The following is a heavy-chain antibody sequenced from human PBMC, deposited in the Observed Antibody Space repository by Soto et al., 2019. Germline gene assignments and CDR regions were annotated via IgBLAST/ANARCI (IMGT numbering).Heavy chain of an antibody. Sequence: ASVKVSCKASGYPFSSIGISWVRQAPGQGLEWMGWISPYNRNTYYAQRLQGRVTMTTDTSMSTAYMELRSLRSDDTAVYFCARDLDGSGNYYTDYWGQGTLVTVSS. V-gene: IGHV1-18*01. CDR3: ARDLDGSGNYYTDY. J-gene: IGHJ4*02. CDR1: GYPFSSIG. D-gene: IGHD3-10*01. CDR2: ISPYNRNT.